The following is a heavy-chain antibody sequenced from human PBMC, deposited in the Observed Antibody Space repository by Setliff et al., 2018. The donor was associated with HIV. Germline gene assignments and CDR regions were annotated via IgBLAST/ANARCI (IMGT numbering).Heavy chain of an antibody. CDR3: ARGITYSAYESVGYYFDY. Sequence: SETLSLTCAVYGGSLSGYYWSWIRQPPGKGLEWIGEINHSGSTNYNMSLWSRVTISLDASRNQFSLKLNSVTAADTAVYYCARGITYSAYESVGYYFDYWGHGTLVTVSS. V-gene: IGHV4-34*01. CDR2: INHSGST. D-gene: IGHD5-12*01. J-gene: IGHJ4*01. CDR1: GGSLSGYY.